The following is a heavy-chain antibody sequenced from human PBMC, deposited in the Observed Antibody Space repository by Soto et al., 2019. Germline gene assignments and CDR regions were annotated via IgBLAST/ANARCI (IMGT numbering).Heavy chain of an antibody. V-gene: IGHV4-39*01. CDR1: CGSISSSSHY. D-gene: IGHD3-22*01. Sequence: QLQLQESGPGLVKPSETLSLTCTVSCGSISSSSHYWGWIRQPPGKGLEWIGSIYYRGSTYYKPSLKRRLTIPVDTSKNQLSLKLSSVTAADTAVYYCASGGGHHYCDSSGIRAFDIWGQGTMVTVSS. J-gene: IGHJ3*02. CDR3: ASGGGHHYCDSSGIRAFDI. CDR2: IYYRGST.